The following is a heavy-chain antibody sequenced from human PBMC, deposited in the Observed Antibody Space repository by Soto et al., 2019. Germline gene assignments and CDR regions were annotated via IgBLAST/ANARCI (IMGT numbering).Heavy chain of an antibody. Sequence: GGSLRLSCAASGFTFSRYSMNWVREAPGKGLEWVSYISSSSSTIYYADSVKGRFTISRDNAKNSLYLQMNSLRSEDTAVYYCARHVVVTARHHAFDIWGQGTMVTVSS. D-gene: IGHD2-21*02. CDR2: ISSSSSTI. J-gene: IGHJ3*02. CDR3: ARHVVVTARHHAFDI. V-gene: IGHV3-48*01. CDR1: GFTFSRYS.